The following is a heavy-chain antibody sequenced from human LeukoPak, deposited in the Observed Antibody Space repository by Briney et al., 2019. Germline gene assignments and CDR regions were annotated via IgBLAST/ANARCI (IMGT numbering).Heavy chain of an antibody. J-gene: IGHJ5*02. D-gene: IGHD2-15*01. Sequence: SVKVSCKASGGTFSSYAISWVRQAPGQGLEWMGGIIPIFGTANYAQKFQGRVTITADESTSTAYMELSSLRSEDTAVYYCAAVAANCNWFDPWGQGTLVTVSS. V-gene: IGHV1-69*01. CDR3: AAVAANCNWFDP. CDR2: IIPIFGTA. CDR1: GGTFSSYA.